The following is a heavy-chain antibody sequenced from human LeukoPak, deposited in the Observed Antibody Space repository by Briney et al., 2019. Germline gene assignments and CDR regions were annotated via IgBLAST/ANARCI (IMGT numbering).Heavy chain of an antibody. CDR1: GGSISSYY. J-gene: IGHJ4*02. D-gene: IGHD1-1*01. Sequence: SETLSLTCTVSGGSISSYYWSWIRQPPGKGLERIGYIYYSGSTNYNPSLKSRVTISVDTSKNQFSLKLSSVTAADTAVYYCARVGTQRRYYFDYWGQGTLVTVSS. CDR2: IYYSGST. V-gene: IGHV4-59*01. CDR3: ARVGTQRRYYFDY.